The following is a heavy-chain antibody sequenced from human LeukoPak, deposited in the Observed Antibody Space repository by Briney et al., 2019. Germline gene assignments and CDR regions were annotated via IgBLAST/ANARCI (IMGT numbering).Heavy chain of an antibody. V-gene: IGHV3-7*04. J-gene: IGHJ4*02. CDR2: IKQAGSER. CDR1: GFTFSDAW. D-gene: IGHD2/OR15-2a*01. CDR3: ARDLFAVVKVY. Sequence: GGSLRLSCAASGFTFSDAWMSWVRQAPGKGLEWVANIKQAGSERYYVDSVKGRFTISRDNAENSLYLQMNSLRAEDTAVYYCARDLFAVVKVYWGQGTLVTVSS.